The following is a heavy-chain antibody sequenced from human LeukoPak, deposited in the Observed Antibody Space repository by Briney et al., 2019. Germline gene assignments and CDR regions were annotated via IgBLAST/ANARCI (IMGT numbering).Heavy chain of an antibody. CDR3: ARNEAYYDLWSPTKYHGMDV. J-gene: IGHJ6*02. D-gene: IGHD3-3*01. CDR2: INHSGST. CDR1: GGSFSGYY. V-gene: IGHV4-34*01. Sequence: SETLSLTCAVYGGSFSGYYWSWIRQPPGKGLEWIGEINHSGSTNYNPSLKSRVTISVDTSKNQFSLKLSSVTAADTAVYYCARNEAYYDLWSPTKYHGMDVWGQGTTVTVSS.